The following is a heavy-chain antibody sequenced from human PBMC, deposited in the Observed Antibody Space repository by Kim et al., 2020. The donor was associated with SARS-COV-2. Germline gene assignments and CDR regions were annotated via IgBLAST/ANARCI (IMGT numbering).Heavy chain of an antibody. D-gene: IGHD3-9*01. CDR3: ARDEGDILTGYRFYFDY. CDR1: GFTFSSYS. Sequence: GGSLRLSCAASGFTFSSYSMNWVRQAPGKGLEWVSSISSSSSYIYYADSVKGRFTISRDNAKNSLYLQMNSLRAEDTAVYYCARDEGDILTGYRFYFDYWGQGTLVTVSS. J-gene: IGHJ4*02. CDR2: ISSSSSYI. V-gene: IGHV3-21*01.